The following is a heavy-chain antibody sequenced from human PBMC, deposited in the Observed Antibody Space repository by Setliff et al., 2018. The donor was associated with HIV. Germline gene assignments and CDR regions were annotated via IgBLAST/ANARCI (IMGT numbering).Heavy chain of an antibody. D-gene: IGHD3-10*01. CDR3: ARIRGVIADASDI. Sequence: SVKISCKASGYTFSSYAINWVRQAPGQGLEWMGGIIPVYGTPKYAQKMQGRVTITAIESTSTAYMELTSLRSDDTAVYYCARIRGVIADASDIWGQGAMVTVSS. CDR1: GYTFSSYA. CDR2: IIPVYGTP. V-gene: IGHV1-69*13. J-gene: IGHJ3*02.